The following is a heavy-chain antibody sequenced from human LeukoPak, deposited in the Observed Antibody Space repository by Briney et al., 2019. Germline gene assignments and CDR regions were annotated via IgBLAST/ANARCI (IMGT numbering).Heavy chain of an antibody. CDR1: GFSVSINY. D-gene: IGHD6-19*01. J-gene: IGHJ4*02. CDR2: ICTGGTT. Sequence: GGSLRLSCAASGFSVSINYMNWVRQAPGKGLERVSAICTGGTTYYADSVKGRFTISRDNSKNTLYLQLNSLRAEDTAVYYCARDKLGSGYSSDFDCWGQGTLVTVSS. V-gene: IGHV3-66*02. CDR3: ARDKLGSGYSSDFDC.